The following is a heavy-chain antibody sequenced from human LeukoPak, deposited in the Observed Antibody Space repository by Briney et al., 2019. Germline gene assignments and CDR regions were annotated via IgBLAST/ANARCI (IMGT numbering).Heavy chain of an antibody. V-gene: IGHV4-39*01. J-gene: IGHJ4*02. CDR2: IFYSGST. CDR1: GDSISSSTYY. D-gene: IGHD5-18*01. Sequence: SETLSLTCTVSGDSISSSTYYWGWIRQPPGKGLEWIGNIFYSGSTYYNPSLKSRVTISVDTSKNQFSLKLSSVTAADTAVYYCARPRGYSYGLFDYWGQGTLVTVSS. CDR3: ARPRGYSYGLFDY.